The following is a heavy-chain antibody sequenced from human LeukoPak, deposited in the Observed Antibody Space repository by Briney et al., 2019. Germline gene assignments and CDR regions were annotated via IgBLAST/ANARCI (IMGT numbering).Heavy chain of an antibody. V-gene: IGHV3-30*03. J-gene: IGHJ4*02. Sequence: PGRSLRLSCAASGFTFSSYGMHWVRQAPGKGLEWVAVISYDGSNKYYADSVKGRFTISRDNSKNTLYLQMNSLRAEDTAVYYCARYCSGGSCWDSWGQGTLVTVSS. CDR3: ARYCSGGSCWDS. CDR2: ISYDGSNK. CDR1: GFTFSSYG. D-gene: IGHD2-15*01.